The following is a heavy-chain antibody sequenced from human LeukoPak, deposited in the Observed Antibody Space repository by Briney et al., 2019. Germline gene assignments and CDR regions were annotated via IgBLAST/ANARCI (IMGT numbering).Heavy chain of an antibody. CDR2: IWYDGSNK. Sequence: PGGSLRLSCAASGFTFSSYGMHWVRQAPGKGLEWVAVIWYDGSNKYYADSVKGRFTISRDNSKNTLYLQMNGLRAEDTAVYYCAKQTITMVRGVVGEGLDYWGQGTLVTVSS. CDR3: AKQTITMVRGVVGEGLDY. V-gene: IGHV3-33*06. J-gene: IGHJ4*02. CDR1: GFTFSSYG. D-gene: IGHD3-10*01.